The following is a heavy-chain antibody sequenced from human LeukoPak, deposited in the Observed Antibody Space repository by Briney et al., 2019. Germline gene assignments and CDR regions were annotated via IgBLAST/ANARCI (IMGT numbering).Heavy chain of an antibody. J-gene: IGHJ3*02. D-gene: IGHD2-2*02. Sequence: GGSLRLSCPASGFTFSDYSMSWVRQAPGKGLEWVSSISSSSSYIYYADSVKGRFTISRDNAKNSLYLQMNSLRAEDTAVYYCARDLYDAFDIWGQGTMVTVSS. V-gene: IGHV3-21*01. CDR1: GFTFSDYS. CDR2: ISSSSSYI. CDR3: ARDLYDAFDI.